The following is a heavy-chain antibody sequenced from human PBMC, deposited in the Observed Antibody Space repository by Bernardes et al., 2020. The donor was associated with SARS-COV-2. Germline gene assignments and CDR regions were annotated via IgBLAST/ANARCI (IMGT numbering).Heavy chain of an antibody. J-gene: IGHJ5*02. CDR3: ARRGENNWFDP. Sequence: SETLSLTCTVSGDSIRGCYWNWIRQPAGKGLEWIGRMSTSGSTNYNPSLKSRVTMSVDTSKNQFSLSLSSVSAADTAVYYCARRGENNWFDPWGQGTLVTVSS. V-gene: IGHV4-4*07. CDR1: GDSIRGCY. CDR2: MSTSGST. D-gene: IGHD3-10*01.